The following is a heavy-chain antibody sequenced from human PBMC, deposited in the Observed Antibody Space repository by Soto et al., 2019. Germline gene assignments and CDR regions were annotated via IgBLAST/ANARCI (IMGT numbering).Heavy chain of an antibody. J-gene: IGHJ6*03. CDR1: GFTFDDYA. V-gene: IGHV3-9*01. D-gene: IGHD4-4*01. CDR3: AKEGFDRVTIYYMDV. Sequence: EVQLVESGGGLVQPGRSLRLSCAASGFTFDDYAMHWVRQAPGKGLEWVSGISWNSGSIGYADSVQGRFTISRDNAKNSLYLQMNSLRAEDTALYYCAKEGFDRVTIYYMDVWGKGTTVTVSS. CDR2: ISWNSGSI.